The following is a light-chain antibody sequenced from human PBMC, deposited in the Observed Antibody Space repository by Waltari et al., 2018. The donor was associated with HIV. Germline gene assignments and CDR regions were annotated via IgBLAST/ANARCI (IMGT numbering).Light chain of an antibody. CDR3: SSYTTSRTVV. J-gene: IGLJ2*01. V-gene: IGLV2-14*03. CDR2: DVT. CDR1: SSDVGGYNY. Sequence: QSALTQPASVSGSPGQSITISCTGTSSDVGGYNYVSWYQQHQGKAPKPMVYDVTNGPSGVSIRCSGSKSGNTAFLTISGLRAEDEADYYCSSYTTSRTVVFGGGTKLTVL.